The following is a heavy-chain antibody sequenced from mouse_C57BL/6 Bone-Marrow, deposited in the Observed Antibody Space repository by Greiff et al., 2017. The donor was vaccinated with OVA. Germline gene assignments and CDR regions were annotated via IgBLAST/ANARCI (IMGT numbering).Heavy chain of an antibody. CDR2: IYPGDGDT. CDR1: GYAFSSSW. V-gene: IGHV1-82*01. J-gene: IGHJ4*01. D-gene: IGHD1-1*01. CDR3: ATDSFYYGSSLYAMDY. Sequence: VQLQQSGPELVKPGASVKISCKASGYAFSSSWMNWVKQRPGKGLEWIGRIYPGDGDTNYNGKFKGKATLTADKSSSTAYMQLSSLTSEDSAVYFCATDSFYYGSSLYAMDYWGQGTSVTVSS.